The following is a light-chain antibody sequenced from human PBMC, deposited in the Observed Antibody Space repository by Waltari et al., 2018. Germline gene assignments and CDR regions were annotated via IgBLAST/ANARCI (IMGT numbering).Light chain of an antibody. Sequence: EIVLTQSPGTLSLSPGERATLACRASPSVGSSLAWYQQKPGQAPRLLIYDASRRATGIPDRFSGSGSGTDFSLTISTLEPEDFAVYYCQHYVRLPATFGQGTKVEI. CDR3: QHYVRLPAT. V-gene: IGKV3-20*01. CDR2: DAS. J-gene: IGKJ1*01. CDR1: PSVGSS.